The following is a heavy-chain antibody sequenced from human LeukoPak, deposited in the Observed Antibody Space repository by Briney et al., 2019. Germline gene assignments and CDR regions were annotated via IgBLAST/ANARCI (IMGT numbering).Heavy chain of an antibody. D-gene: IGHD6-19*01. CDR3: ARDWGSGWYYFDY. CDR1: GFXVSSNY. J-gene: IGHJ4*02. CDR2: IYSGGST. Sequence: GGSLRLSCGASGFXVSSNYMSWVRQAPGKGLEWVSIIYSGGSTYYADSVKGRFTISRDNSKNTLYLQMNSLRAEDTAVYYCARDWGSGWYYFDYWGQGTLVTVSS. V-gene: IGHV3-66*01.